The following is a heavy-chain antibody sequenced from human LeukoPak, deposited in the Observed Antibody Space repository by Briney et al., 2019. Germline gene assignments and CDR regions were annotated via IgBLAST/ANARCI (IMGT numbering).Heavy chain of an antibody. CDR1: GFPFNNYW. Sequence: QTGGSLRLFCATSGFPFNNYWMSWLRQAPGKGLMWVSRIKSDGRSPTYAEAVKGRFTISRDNARKTLYSQMNSLRVDDTAVYYCAKSDWFDPWGRGTLVTVSS. CDR2: IKSDGRSP. V-gene: IGHV3-74*01. J-gene: IGHJ5*02. CDR3: AKSDWFDP.